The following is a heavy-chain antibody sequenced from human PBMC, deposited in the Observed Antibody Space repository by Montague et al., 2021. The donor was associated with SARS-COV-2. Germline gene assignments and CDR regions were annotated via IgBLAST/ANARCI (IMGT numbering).Heavy chain of an antibody. Sequence: SETLSLTCTVSGASVRTYYWSWIRQSAGKKLEWMGRLYTSGSTYYNPSXKSRVTMSLDTSKNLFSLNLSSMTAADTAVYYCARDGADYSFAYYHEMDVWGQGIAVTVS. CDR3: ARDGADYSFAYYHEMDV. CDR2: LYTSGST. CDR1: GASVRTYY. V-gene: IGHV4-4*07. D-gene: IGHD5-12*01. J-gene: IGHJ6*02.